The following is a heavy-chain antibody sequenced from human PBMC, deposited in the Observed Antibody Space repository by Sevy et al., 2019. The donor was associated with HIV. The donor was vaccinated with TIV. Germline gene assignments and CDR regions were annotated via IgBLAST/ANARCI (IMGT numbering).Heavy chain of an antibody. Sequence: ASVKVSCKASGYTFTSYYMHWVRQAPGQGLEWMGIINPSGGSTSYAQKFQGRVTMTRDTSTSTVYMELSSLRSEDTAMYYCARDHRVTNYYDSSGYFCYFDYWGQGTLVTVSS. V-gene: IGHV1-46*01. J-gene: IGHJ4*02. CDR2: INPSGGST. CDR3: ARDHRVTNYYDSSGYFCYFDY. D-gene: IGHD3-22*01. CDR1: GYTFTSYY.